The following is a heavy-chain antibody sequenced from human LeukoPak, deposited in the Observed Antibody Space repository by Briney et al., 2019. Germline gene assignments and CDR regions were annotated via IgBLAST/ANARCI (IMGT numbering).Heavy chain of an antibody. CDR2: INHSGST. Sequence: SETLSLTCAVYGGSFSGYYWSWVRQPPGKRLEWSGEINHSGSTNYNPSLKSRVTISVDTSKNQFSLKLSSVTAADTAVYYCARAGRGVRGAPSYWGQGTLVTVSS. CDR3: ARAGRGVRGAPSY. V-gene: IGHV4-34*01. J-gene: IGHJ4*02. D-gene: IGHD3-10*01. CDR1: GGSFSGYY.